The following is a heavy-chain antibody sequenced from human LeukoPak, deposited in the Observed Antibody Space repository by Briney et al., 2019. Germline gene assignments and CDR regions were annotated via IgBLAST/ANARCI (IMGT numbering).Heavy chain of an antibody. V-gene: IGHV1-69*04. D-gene: IGHD6-13*01. J-gene: IGHJ4*02. Sequence: SVKVSCKASGGTFSSYAISWVRQAPGQGLEWMGRIIPILGIANYAQKFQGRVTITADKSTSTAYMELSSLRSEDTAVYYCARGSSSWYSYFDYWGQGTLVTVSS. CDR3: ARGSSSWYSYFDY. CDR2: IIPILGIA. CDR1: GGTFSSYA.